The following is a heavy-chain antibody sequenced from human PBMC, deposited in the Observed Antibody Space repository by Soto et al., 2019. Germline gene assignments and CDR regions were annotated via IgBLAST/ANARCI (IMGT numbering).Heavy chain of an antibody. CDR3: ARESRDFCLWFDP. V-gene: IGHV1-3*01. Sequence: QVQLVQSGGEVKKPGASVKVSCKASGYIFSKYAIHWVRQVPGHKLEWMGWLNVGTGNTKYSQKFQGRVTITRDTSVTTAYMELHSLTSEDTAVYYCARESRDFCLWFDPWGQGTLVTVSS. CDR2: LNVGTGNT. CDR1: GYIFSKYA. J-gene: IGHJ5*02.